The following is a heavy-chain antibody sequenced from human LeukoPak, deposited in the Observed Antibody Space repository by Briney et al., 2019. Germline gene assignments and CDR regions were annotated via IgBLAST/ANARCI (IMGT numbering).Heavy chain of an antibody. CDR3: ARQAVVAANAGY. CDR2: IYYSGST. J-gene: IGHJ4*02. V-gene: IGHV4-39*01. CDR1: GGSISSSSYY. D-gene: IGHD2-15*01. Sequence: SETLSLTCTGSGGSISSSSYYWGWIRQPPGKGLEWIGSIYYSGSTYYNPSLKSRVTISVDTSKNQFSLKLSSVTAADTAVYYCARQAVVAANAGYWGQGTLVTVSS.